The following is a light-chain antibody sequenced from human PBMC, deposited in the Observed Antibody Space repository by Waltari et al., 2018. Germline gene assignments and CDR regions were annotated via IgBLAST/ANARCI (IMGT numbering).Light chain of an antibody. CDR2: DVS. V-gene: IGLV2-11*01. CDR3: CPYAGSYTFV. J-gene: IGLJ2*01. CDR1: STDVGGYNY. Sequence: QSALTQPRSVSGSPGQSVTISCTGTSTDVGGYNYVSWYQPHPGKAPKLMIYDVSKRPSGVPDRFSGSKSGNTASLTISGLQAEDEADYYCCPYAGSYTFVFGGGTKLTVL.